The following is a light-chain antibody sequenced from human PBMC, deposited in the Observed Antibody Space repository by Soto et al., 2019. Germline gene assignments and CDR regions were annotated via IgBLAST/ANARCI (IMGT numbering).Light chain of an antibody. CDR2: GAS. V-gene: IGKV3-20*01. Sequence: EIVLTQSPGTLSLSPGDRATLSCRASQSVSSNSLAWYQQKPGQAPRLLIYGASSRATGIPARFSGSESGTDFTLTISRLEPEDFAVYYCQQYHSSPPMYTFGQGTKLEIK. CDR1: QSVSSNS. J-gene: IGKJ2*01. CDR3: QQYHSSPPMYT.